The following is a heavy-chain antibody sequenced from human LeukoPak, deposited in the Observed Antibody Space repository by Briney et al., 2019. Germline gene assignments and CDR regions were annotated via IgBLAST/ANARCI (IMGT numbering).Heavy chain of an antibody. D-gene: IGHD4-4*01. CDR2: IKQDGSEK. CDR3: ARAGMTTVTTFFDY. J-gene: IGHJ4*02. CDR1: GFTFSSYW. V-gene: IGHV3-7*01. Sequence: GGSLRLSCAASGFTFSSYWMSWVRQAPGKGLEWVANIKQDGSEKYYVDSVKGRFTISRDNAKNSLYLQMNSLRDEDTAVYYCARAGMTTVTTFFDYWGQGTLVTVSS.